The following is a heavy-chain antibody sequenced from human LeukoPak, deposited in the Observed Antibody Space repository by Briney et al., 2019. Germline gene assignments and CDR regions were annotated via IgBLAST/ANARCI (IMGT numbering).Heavy chain of an antibody. CDR1: GFAVDNNY. J-gene: IGHJ4*02. CDR2: IYYNGSA. D-gene: IGHD3-10*01. V-gene: IGHV3-53*01. CDR3: ATLTLYYGSGGYFDY. Sequence: GGSLRLSCVASGFAVDNNYMSWVRRAPGKGLECDSVIYYNGSASYADSVKGRFTISRDNAKNTLFLQMNSLRAEDTALYYCATLTLYYGSGGYFDYWGQGTLVAVSS.